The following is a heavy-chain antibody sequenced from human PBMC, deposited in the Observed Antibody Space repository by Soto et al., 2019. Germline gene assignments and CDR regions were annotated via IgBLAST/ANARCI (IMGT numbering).Heavy chain of an antibody. Sequence: PGESLKISCKGSGYSFTNYWIGWVRQMPGKGLEWMGIIYPGDSDTRYSPSFQGQVTISADKSISTAYLQWSGLKASDAAMYYCASRSPLYGDYVGMDVWGQGTTVTVSS. CDR1: GYSFTNYW. CDR2: IYPGDSDT. CDR3: ASRSPLYGDYVGMDV. J-gene: IGHJ6*02. D-gene: IGHD4-17*01. V-gene: IGHV5-51*01.